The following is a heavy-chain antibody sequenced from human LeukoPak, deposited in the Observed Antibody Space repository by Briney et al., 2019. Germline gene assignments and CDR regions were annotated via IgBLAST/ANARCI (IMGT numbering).Heavy chain of an antibody. CDR1: GGSISGYY. J-gene: IGHJ4*02. CDR2: IYYSGST. V-gene: IGHV4-59*01. CDR3: ARHLNGDYFDY. Sequence: SETLSLTCTVSGGSISGYYWSWIRQPPGKGLEWIGYIYYSGSTNYNPSLKSRVTISVDTSKNHFSLKLSSVTAADTAVYYCARHLNGDYFDYWGQGTLVTVSS. D-gene: IGHD4-17*01.